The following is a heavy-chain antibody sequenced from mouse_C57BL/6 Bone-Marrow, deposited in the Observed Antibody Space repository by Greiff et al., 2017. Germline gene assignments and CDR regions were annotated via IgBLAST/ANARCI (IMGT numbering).Heavy chain of an antibody. V-gene: IGHV1-69*01. D-gene: IGHD3-3*01. J-gene: IGHJ3*01. Sequence: QVQLQQPGAELVMPGASVKLSCKASGYTFTSYWMHWVKQRPGQGLEWIGEIDPSDSYTNYNQKFKGKSTLTVDKSSSTAYMQLSSLTSEDSAVYDGESGTICWSAYWGQGTLLTVSA. CDR2: IDPSDSYT. CDR3: ESGTICWSAY. CDR1: GYTFTSYW.